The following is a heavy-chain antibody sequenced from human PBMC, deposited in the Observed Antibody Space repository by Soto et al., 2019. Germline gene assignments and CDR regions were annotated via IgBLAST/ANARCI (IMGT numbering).Heavy chain of an antibody. Sequence: QVQLVQSGAEVKKPGASVEVSCKASGYTFTTYYIHWVRHAPGQGLEWRGVINPAGVSTKYAQKFQDRVTMTSDTSTRMVYMDLSSLRSEETAVYFCARGGNGDNVGYWYFDLWGRSAQVTVSP. CDR2: INPAGVST. J-gene: IGHJ2*01. D-gene: IGHD4-17*01. CDR3: ARGGNGDNVGYWYFDL. CDR1: GYTFTTYY. V-gene: IGHV1-46*01.